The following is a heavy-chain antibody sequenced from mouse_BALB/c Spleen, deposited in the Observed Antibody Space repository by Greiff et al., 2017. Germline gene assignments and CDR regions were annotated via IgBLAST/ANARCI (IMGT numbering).Heavy chain of an antibody. CDR3: ARGSGYGNYDY. CDR1: GYTFSSYW. D-gene: IGHD2-1*01. V-gene: IGHV1-9*01. Sequence: VQLQQSGAELMKPGASVKISCKATGYTFSSYWIEWVKQRPGHGLEWIGEILPGSGSTNYNEKFKGKATFTADTSSNTAYMLLSSLTSEDSSVYYCARGSGYGNYDYWGQGTTLTVSS. J-gene: IGHJ2*01. CDR2: ILPGSGST.